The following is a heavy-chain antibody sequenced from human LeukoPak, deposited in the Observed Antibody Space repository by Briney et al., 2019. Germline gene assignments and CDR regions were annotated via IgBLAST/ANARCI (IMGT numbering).Heavy chain of an antibody. J-gene: IGHJ6*04. Sequence: PGGSLRLSCAASGFTFSSYEMSWARQAPGQGLEWVAYISSTGNTVHYAGSVKGRFTISRDNAKNSLYLQMNRLRAEDTAVYYCTKETPQMDVWGKGTTVTVSS. D-gene: IGHD2-15*01. V-gene: IGHV3-48*03. CDR2: ISSTGNTV. CDR3: TKETPQMDV. CDR1: GFTFSSYE.